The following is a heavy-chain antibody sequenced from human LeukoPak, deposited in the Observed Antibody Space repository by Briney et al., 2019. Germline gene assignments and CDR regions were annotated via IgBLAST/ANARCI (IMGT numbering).Heavy chain of an antibody. CDR1: GGSISDYY. CDR2: IFTSGST. J-gene: IGHJ4*02. CDR3: APYGSGENYFDY. V-gene: IGHV4-4*07. D-gene: IGHD3-10*01. Sequence: SETLSLTCTVSGGSISDYYWSWIRQPAGKGLEWIGRIFTSGSTNYNPSLKSRVTTSIDKSKNQFPLKVTSVTAADTAVYYCAPYGSGENYFDYWGQGALVTVSS.